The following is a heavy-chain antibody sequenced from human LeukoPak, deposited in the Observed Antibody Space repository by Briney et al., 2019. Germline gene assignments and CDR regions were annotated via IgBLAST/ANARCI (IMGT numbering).Heavy chain of an antibody. V-gene: IGHV3-30*02. D-gene: IGHD3-3*01. CDR3: AKVEYYDFWSGYEDAFDI. CDR1: GFTFSSYG. CDR2: IRYDGSNK. J-gene: IGHJ3*02. Sequence: GGSLRLSCAASGFTFSSYGMHWVRQAPGKGLDWVAFIRYDGSNKYYADSVKGRFTISRDNSKNTLYLQMNSLRAEDTAVYYCAKVEYYDFWSGYEDAFDIWGQGTMVTVSS.